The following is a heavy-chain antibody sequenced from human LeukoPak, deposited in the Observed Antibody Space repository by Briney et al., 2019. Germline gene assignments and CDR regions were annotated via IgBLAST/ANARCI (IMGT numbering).Heavy chain of an antibody. CDR2: IYTSGRT. CDR1: GGSISSYY. V-gene: IGHV4-4*07. CDR3: ARVGRWLHPLDY. D-gene: IGHD5-24*01. J-gene: IGHJ4*02. Sequence: SETLSLTCTVSGGSISSYYWSWIRQPAGKGLEWIGRIYTSGRTNYNPSLKSRVTMSVDTSKNQFSLKLSSVTAADTAVYYCARVGRWLHPLDYWGQGTLVTVSS.